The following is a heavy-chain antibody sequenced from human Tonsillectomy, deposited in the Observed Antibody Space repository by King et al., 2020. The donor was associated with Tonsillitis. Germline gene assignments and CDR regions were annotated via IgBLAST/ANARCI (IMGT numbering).Heavy chain of an antibody. CDR2: VSSKGGRT. D-gene: IGHD2-21*01. CDR3: ARSRGGYCDY. Sequence: VQLVESGGGLVQPGGSLRLSYASSGFTFSSYAMHCVRQAAGKGLEFVSAVSSKGGRTYYANSVKGRLTISRDNSKNTRYLQMGSMRAEDMAVYYCARSRGGYCDYWGQGTLVTVSS. CDR1: GFTFSSYA. J-gene: IGHJ4*02. V-gene: IGHV3-64*01.